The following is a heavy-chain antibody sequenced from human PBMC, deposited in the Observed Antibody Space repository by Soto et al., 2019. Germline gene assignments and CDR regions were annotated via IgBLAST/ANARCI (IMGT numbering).Heavy chain of an antibody. V-gene: IGHV1-46*01. CDR3: ARDEMVVATGSRTWHYYYGMDV. CDR2: INPSGGST. J-gene: IGHJ6*02. Sequence: ASVKVSCKASGYTFTSYYMHWVRQAPGQGHERKGIINPSGGSTSYAQKFQGRVTMTRDTSTSTVYMELSSLRSEDTAVYYCARDEMVVATGSRTWHYYYGMDVWGQGTTVTVSS. D-gene: IGHD2-15*01. CDR1: GYTFTSYY.